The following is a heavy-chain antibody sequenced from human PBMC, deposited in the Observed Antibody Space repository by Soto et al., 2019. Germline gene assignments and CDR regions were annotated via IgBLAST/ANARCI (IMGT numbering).Heavy chain of an antibody. V-gene: IGHV1-18*01. CDR3: VRENRDYDISASMGY. CDR1: GYTFTSYG. J-gene: IGHJ4*01. CDR2: ISAYNGNT. D-gene: IGHD3-22*01. Sequence: ASVTVSCQASGYTFTSYGISWVRQAPGQGLEWMGWISAYNGNTNYAQKLQGRVTMTTDTSTSTAYMELRSLRAEDTAVYYCVRENRDYDISASMGYWGQGTQVTVSS.